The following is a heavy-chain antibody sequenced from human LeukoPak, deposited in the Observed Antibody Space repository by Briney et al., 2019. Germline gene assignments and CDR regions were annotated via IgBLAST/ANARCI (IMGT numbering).Heavy chain of an antibody. Sequence: GGSLGLSCAASGFTFSSYWMSWVRQAPGKGLEGVANIKQDGSEKYYVDSVKGRFTISRDNAKNSLYLQINSLRAEDTAVYYCASKGYSSSWYLTRGWYFDLWGRDTLATVSS. CDR3: ASKGYSSSWYLTRGWYFDL. J-gene: IGHJ2*01. CDR2: IKQDGSEK. CDR1: GFTFSSYW. V-gene: IGHV3-7*01. D-gene: IGHD6-13*01.